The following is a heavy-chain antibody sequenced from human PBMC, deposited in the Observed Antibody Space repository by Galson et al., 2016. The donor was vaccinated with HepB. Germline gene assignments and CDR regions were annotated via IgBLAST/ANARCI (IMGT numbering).Heavy chain of an antibody. CDR2: IWLDGSEK. D-gene: IGHD6-6*01. CDR3: ANQVEHSSSSGAGYYYYGMDV. CDR1: GFTFGSYG. Sequence: SLRLSCAASGFTFGSYGMHWVRQAPGKGLEWVAVIWLDGSEKYYADSVKGRFTISRDNSMNTLYLQMNSLRAEDTAVYFCANQVEHSSSSGAGYYYYGMDVWGQGTTVTVSS. J-gene: IGHJ6*02. V-gene: IGHV3-33*06.